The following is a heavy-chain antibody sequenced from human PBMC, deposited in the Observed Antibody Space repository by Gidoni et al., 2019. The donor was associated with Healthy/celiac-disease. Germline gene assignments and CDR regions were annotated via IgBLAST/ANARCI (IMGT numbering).Heavy chain of an antibody. Sequence: EVQLVQSGAEVKKPGESLKISCMGSGYSFTSYWIGWVRQMPGKGLEWIGIIYPGDSDTRYSPSFQGQVTISADKSISTAYLQWSSLKASDTAMYYCARQGLPTTVVTRWYYYGMDVWGQGTTVTVSS. CDR3: ARQGLPTTVVTRWYYYGMDV. V-gene: IGHV5-51*01. CDR1: GYSFTSYW. D-gene: IGHD4-17*01. J-gene: IGHJ6*02. CDR2: IYPGDSDT.